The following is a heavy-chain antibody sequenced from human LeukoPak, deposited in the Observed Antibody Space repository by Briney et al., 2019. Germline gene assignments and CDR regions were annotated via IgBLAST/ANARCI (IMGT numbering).Heavy chain of an antibody. J-gene: IGHJ4*02. CDR1: GGSISSYY. CDR2: IYYSGST. D-gene: IGHD6-19*01. Sequence: SETLSLTCTVSGGSISSYYWSWIRQPPEKGLEWIGYIYYSGSTNYNPSLKSRVTISVDTSKNQFSLKLSSVTAADTAVYYCAREPESSGSFDYWGQGTLVTVSS. CDR3: AREPESSGSFDY. V-gene: IGHV4-59*01.